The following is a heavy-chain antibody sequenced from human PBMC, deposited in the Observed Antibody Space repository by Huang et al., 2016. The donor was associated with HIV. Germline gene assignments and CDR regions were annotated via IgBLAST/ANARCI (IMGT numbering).Heavy chain of an antibody. CDR3: ATAGGSSGYGGFDI. CDR2: FDPGHGKT. Sequence: QVQLVQSGAEVKKPGASVKVSCKVSGHSLTALSMNWVRQAPGKGLEWMGGFDPGHGKTVFAQNVQGRVTMTEDTSTDTAYMELSSLRSDDTAVYYCATAGGSSGYGGFDIWGRGTMVTVSS. V-gene: IGHV1-24*01. D-gene: IGHD3-22*01. CDR1: GHSLTALS. J-gene: IGHJ3*02.